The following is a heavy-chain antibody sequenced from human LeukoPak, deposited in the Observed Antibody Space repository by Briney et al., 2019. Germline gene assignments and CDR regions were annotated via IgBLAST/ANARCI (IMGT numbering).Heavy chain of an antibody. CDR1: GGSISSSSYY. Sequence: PSETLSLTCTVSGGSISSSSYYWGWIRQPPGKGLEWIGSIYYSGSTYYNPSLKSRVTISVDTSKNQFSLKLSSVTAADTAVYYCARDKRYLYYYYMDVWGKGTTVTVSS. CDR3: ARDKRYLYYYYMDV. J-gene: IGHJ6*03. CDR2: IYYSGST. V-gene: IGHV4-39*02. D-gene: IGHD1-1*01.